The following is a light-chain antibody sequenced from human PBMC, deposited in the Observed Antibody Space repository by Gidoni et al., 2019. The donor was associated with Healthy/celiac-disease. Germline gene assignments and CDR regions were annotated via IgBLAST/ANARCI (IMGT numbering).Light chain of an antibody. CDR2: DAA. CDR3: RQYDNRPPVFT. Sequence: DIQMTQSSSSLSASVGDRVTNTCQASQDISNYLHWYQQKPGKAPKLLIYDAANLETGGPTRFSGSGAGTDVTFTISSLQPDDISTYYCRQYDNRPPVFTFXPXTKVDIK. J-gene: IGKJ3*01. CDR1: QDISNY. V-gene: IGKV1-33*01.